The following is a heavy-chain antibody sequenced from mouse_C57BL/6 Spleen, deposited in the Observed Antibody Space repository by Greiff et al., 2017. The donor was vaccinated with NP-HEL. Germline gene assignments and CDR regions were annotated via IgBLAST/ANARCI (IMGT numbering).Heavy chain of an antibody. J-gene: IGHJ2*01. CDR3: AREGYDGYYLDY. D-gene: IGHD2-3*01. Sequence: EVKLMESGGGLVKPGGSLKLSCAASGFTFSSYAMSWVRQTPEKRLEWVATISDGGSYTYYPDNVKGRFTISRDNAKNNLYLQMSHLKSEDTAMYYCAREGYDGYYLDYWGQGTTLTVSS. CDR2: ISDGGSYT. V-gene: IGHV5-4*01. CDR1: GFTFSSYA.